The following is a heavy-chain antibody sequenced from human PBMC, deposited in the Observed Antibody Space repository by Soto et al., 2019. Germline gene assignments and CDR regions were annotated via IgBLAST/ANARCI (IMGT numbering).Heavy chain of an antibody. V-gene: IGHV1-18*01. CDR2: ISTTKGNT. J-gene: IGHJ4*02. D-gene: IGHD2-21*01. Sequence: QVQLVQSGPEVKKPGASVKVSCKTSGYTFTSYGIAWVRQAPGQGLEWMGWISTTKGNTNYAQKFPGRVTMTTDTSTSTAYMKLRSLRSDDTAAYYCAARSPAYNFWGQGTLVTVTS. CDR3: AARSPAYNF. CDR1: GYTFTSYG.